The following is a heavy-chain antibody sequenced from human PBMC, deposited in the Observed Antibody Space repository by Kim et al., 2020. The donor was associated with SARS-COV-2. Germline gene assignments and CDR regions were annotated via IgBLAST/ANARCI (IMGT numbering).Heavy chain of an antibody. CDR1: GGTFSSYA. D-gene: IGHD1-26*01. J-gene: IGHJ6*02. CDR2: IIPIFGTA. Sequence: SVKVSCKASGGTFSSYAISWVRQATGQGLEWMGGIIPIFGTANYAQKFQGRVTITADESTSTAYMELSSLRSEDTAVYYCARDKPGEYYYYYGMDVWGQGTTVTVSS. V-gene: IGHV1-69*13. CDR3: ARDKPGEYYYYYGMDV.